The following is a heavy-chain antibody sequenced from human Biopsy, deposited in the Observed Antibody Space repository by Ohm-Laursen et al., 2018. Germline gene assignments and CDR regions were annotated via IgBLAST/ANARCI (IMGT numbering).Heavy chain of an antibody. CDR3: AREGAYADFRFLYYNGMDV. J-gene: IGHJ6*02. D-gene: IGHD4-17*01. V-gene: IGHV3-7*01. CDR1: ESTFRSYW. CDR2: INQEGSDK. Sequence: GSLRLSCAASESTFRSYWMDWVRQAPGKGLEWVAKINQEGSDKYYADSVKGRFTISRDNVKNSLYLETNSLTPEDTAVYHCAREGAYADFRFLYYNGMDVWGPGTTVIVSS.